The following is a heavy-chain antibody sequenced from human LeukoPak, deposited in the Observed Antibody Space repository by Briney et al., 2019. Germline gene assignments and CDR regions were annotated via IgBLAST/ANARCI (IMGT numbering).Heavy chain of an antibody. J-gene: IGHJ4*02. V-gene: IGHV3-53*01. Sequence: PGGSLRLSCAASGFTVSTNYMTWVRQAPGKGLEWVSVIYSGGSTYYADSVKGRFTISRDNSKKMLYLQMNSLRAEDTAVYYCARRVVVPAAPYYFDYWGQGTLVTVSS. D-gene: IGHD2-2*01. CDR3: ARRVVVPAAPYYFDY. CDR2: IYSGGST. CDR1: GFTVSTNY.